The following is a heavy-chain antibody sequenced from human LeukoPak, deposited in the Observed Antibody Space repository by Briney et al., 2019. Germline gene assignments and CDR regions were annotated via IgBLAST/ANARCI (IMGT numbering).Heavy chain of an antibody. CDR3: ARNVDTAMTPYFDY. CDR2: INHSGST. Sequence: SETLSLTCAVYGGSFSGYYWSWIRLPPGKGLEWIGEINHSGSTNYNPSLKSRVTISVDTSKNQFSLKLSSVTAADTAVYYCARNVDTAMTPYFDYWGQGTLVTVSS. V-gene: IGHV4-34*01. CDR1: GGSFSGYY. J-gene: IGHJ4*02. D-gene: IGHD5-18*01.